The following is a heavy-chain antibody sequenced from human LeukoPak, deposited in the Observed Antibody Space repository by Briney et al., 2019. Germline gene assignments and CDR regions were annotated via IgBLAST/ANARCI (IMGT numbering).Heavy chain of an antibody. J-gene: IGHJ4*02. V-gene: IGHV4-59*01. Sequence: SETLSLTCTVSGGSISGYYWSWYRPPPGKGLEWIGYIHSRGTTEYNPSLQSLITTSVDTSKNQISLKLSSVTVADTAFYYVTREGYGEGYGSSGYYLDYWGQGTLVTVSS. CDR2: IHSRGTT. D-gene: IGHD3-22*01. CDR3: TREGYGEGYGSSGYYLDY. CDR1: GGSISGYY.